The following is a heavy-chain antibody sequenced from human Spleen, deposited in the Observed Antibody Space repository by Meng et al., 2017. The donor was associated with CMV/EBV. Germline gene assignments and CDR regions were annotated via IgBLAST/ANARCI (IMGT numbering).Heavy chain of an antibody. J-gene: IGHJ3*02. CDR1: GFTFSSNP. CDR2: ISFDGKDK. D-gene: IGHD3-3*01. Sequence: GGSLRLSCAASGFTFSSNPMHWVRQAPGKGLEWVAFISFDGKDKFYANSVKGRFTISRDNSKSTLYVQMNSLRVEDTAVYYCAKDFPNYDFWSGYYKYDAFDIWGQGTMVTVSS. CDR3: AKDFPNYDFWSGYYKYDAFDI. V-gene: IGHV3-30*04.